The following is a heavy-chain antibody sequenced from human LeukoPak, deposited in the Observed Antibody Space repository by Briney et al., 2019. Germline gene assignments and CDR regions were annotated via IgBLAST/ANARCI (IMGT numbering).Heavy chain of an antibody. CDR3: ARSNGSGQWLGDYYYYYMDV. CDR1: GGSISSSSYY. Sequence: SDTLSLTCTVSGGSISSSSYYWSWIRQPAGKGLEWIGEINHSGSTHYNPSLKSRVTISVDTSKNQFSLKLSSVTAADTAVYYCARSNGSGQWLGDYYYYYMDVWGKGTTVTVSS. V-gene: IGHV4-39*07. J-gene: IGHJ6*03. CDR2: INHSGST. D-gene: IGHD6-19*01.